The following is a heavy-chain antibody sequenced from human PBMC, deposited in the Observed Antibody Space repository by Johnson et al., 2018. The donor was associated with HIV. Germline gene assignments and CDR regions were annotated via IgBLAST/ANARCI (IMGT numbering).Heavy chain of an antibody. CDR2: IKQDGSEK. Sequence: MLLVESGGGLVQPGGSLRLSCAASGFTFSSYWMSWVHQAPGKGLEWVANIKQDGSEKYYVDSVKGRFTISRDNAKNSLYLQMNSLRAEDTAVYYCVCLRVSLSAFDIWGQGTMVTVSS. CDR3: VCLRVSLSAFDI. CDR1: GFTFSSYW. J-gene: IGHJ3*02. V-gene: IGHV3-7*01. D-gene: IGHD2-21*01.